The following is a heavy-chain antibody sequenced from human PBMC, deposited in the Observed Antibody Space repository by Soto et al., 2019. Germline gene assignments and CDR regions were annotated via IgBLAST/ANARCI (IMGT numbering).Heavy chain of an antibody. CDR3: ARSSPLSRSYFDY. CDR2: MNPNSGNT. V-gene: IGHV1-8*01. Sequence: ASVKVSCKASGYTFTSYDINWVRQATGQGLEWMGWMNPNSGNTGYAQTFKGRVTMTRNTSISTAYMERNSLRVEDTAVYYCARSSPLSRSYFDYWGQGALVTVYS. CDR1: GYTFTSYD. J-gene: IGHJ4*02.